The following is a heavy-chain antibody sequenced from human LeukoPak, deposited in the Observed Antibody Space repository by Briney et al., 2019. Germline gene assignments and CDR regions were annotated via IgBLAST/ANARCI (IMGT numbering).Heavy chain of an antibody. J-gene: IGHJ4*02. CDR2: ISSSGSTI. V-gene: IGHV3-48*03. D-gene: IGHD3-10*01. CDR3: ARRRYGSGDIDY. Sequence: PGGSLRLSCAASGFGFSSYEMNWVRQAPGKGLDGVSYISSSGSTIYYADSVKGRFTISRDNAKNPLYLQMNSLRAEDTAVYYCARRRYGSGDIDYWGQGTLVTVSS. CDR1: GFGFSSYE.